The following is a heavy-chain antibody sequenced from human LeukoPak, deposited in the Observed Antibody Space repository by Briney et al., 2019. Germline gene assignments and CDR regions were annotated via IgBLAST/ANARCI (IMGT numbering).Heavy chain of an antibody. Sequence: PGGSLRLSCAASGFTFSSYGMHWVRQAPGKGLEWVTLISYDGYDKSYADSVRGRFTISGDNSRNTLYLQTDSLRSEDTAVYYCARDFFPVVDSTWYEIGYWGQGTLVTVSS. CDR3: ARDFFPVVDSTWYEIGY. D-gene: IGHD2-21*01. CDR1: GFTFSSYG. J-gene: IGHJ4*02. V-gene: IGHV3-30*03. CDR2: ISYDGYDK.